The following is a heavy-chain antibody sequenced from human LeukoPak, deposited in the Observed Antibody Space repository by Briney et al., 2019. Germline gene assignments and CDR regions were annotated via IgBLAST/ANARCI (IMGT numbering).Heavy chain of an antibody. CDR2: IIPIFGTA. J-gene: IGHJ4*02. CDR1: GGTFSSYA. Sequence: GASVKVSCKASGGTFSSYAISWVRQAPGQGLEWMGGIIPIFGTANYAQKFQGRVTITTDESTSTAYMELSSLRSEDTAVYYCAITTLPAGYFDYWGQGTLVTVSS. V-gene: IGHV1-69*05. D-gene: IGHD1-1*01. CDR3: AITTLPAGYFDY.